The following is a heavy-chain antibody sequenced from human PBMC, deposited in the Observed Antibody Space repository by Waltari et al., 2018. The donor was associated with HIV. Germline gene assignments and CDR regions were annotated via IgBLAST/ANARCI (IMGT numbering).Heavy chain of an antibody. CDR2: IYYSGST. V-gene: IGHV4-61*01. J-gene: IGHJ5*02. CDR3: ARVVVATENWFDP. CDR1: GGSVSSGRYY. D-gene: IGHD5-12*01. Sequence: QVQLQESGPGLVKPSETLSLTCTVPGGSVSSGRYYCSWTRQPPGKGLEWIGYIYYSGSTNYNPSLKSRVTISVDTSKNQFSLKLSSVTAADTAVYYCARVVVATENWFDPWGQGTLVTVSS.